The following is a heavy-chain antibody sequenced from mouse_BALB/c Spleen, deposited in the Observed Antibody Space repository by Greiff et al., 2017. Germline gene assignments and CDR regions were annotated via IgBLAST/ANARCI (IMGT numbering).Heavy chain of an antibody. CDR1: GFNIKDTY. CDR2: IDPANGNT. Sequence: EVKLQESGAELVKPGASVKLSCTASGFNIKDTYMHWVKQRPEQGLEWIGRIDPANGNTKYDPKFQGKATITADTSSNTAYLQLSSLTSEDTAVYYCARGDWTWFAYWGQGTLVTVSA. CDR3: ARGDWTWFAY. D-gene: IGHD3-3*01. J-gene: IGHJ3*01. V-gene: IGHV14-3*02.